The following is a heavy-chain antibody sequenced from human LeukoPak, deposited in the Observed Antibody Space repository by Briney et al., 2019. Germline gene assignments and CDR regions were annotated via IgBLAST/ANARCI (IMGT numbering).Heavy chain of an antibody. Sequence: GGSLRLSCATSGFTFSHYGMHWVRQAPGKGLEWVAVIWSDGTNRYYGDPVKGRFTISRDNFQRTVYLQMDNLRAEDTAVYCCAKDAQRGFDYSNSLDRWGQGTLVTVSS. CDR3: AKDAQRGFDYSNSLDR. J-gene: IGHJ4*02. D-gene: IGHD4-11*01. CDR2: IWSDGTNR. V-gene: IGHV3-33*06. CDR1: GFTFSHYG.